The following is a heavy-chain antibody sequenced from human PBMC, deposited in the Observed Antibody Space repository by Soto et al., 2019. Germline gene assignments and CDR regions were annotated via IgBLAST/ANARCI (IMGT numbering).Heavy chain of an antibody. CDR2: INSDGSST. V-gene: IGHV3-74*01. CDR3: ARDHGQWLDINWFDP. CDR1: GFTFSSYW. Sequence: PGGSLRLSCAASGFTFSSYWMHWVRQAPGKGLVWVSRINSDGSSTSYADSVKGRFTISRDNAKNTLYLQMNSLRAEDTAVYYCARDHGQWLDINWFDPWGQGTLVTVSS. D-gene: IGHD6-19*01. J-gene: IGHJ5*02.